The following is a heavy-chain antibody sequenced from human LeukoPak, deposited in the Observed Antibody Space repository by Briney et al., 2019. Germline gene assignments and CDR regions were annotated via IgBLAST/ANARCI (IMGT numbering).Heavy chain of an antibody. D-gene: IGHD6-19*01. V-gene: IGHV3-30*02. CDR1: GFTFSSYG. Sequence: GGSLRLSCAASGFTFSSYGMHWVRQAPGKGLEWVAFIRYDGSNKYYADSVKGRFTISRDNSKNTLYLQMNSLRAEDTAVYYCARSPRIAVSKASLAAFDIWGQGTMVTVSS. J-gene: IGHJ3*02. CDR2: IRYDGSNK. CDR3: ARSPRIAVSKASLAAFDI.